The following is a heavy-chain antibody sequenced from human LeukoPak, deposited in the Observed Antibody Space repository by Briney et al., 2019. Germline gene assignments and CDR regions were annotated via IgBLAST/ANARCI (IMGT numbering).Heavy chain of an antibody. CDR1: GFTFSSYA. D-gene: IGHD4-17*01. Sequence: GGSLRLSCAASGFTFSSYAMHWVRQAPGKGLEWVAAISYDGSNEYYADSVKGRLTISRDNAKNSVYLQMNSLRAEDTAVYYCARGGNGDSAVDYWGQGTLVTVSS. CDR3: ARGGNGDSAVDY. CDR2: ISYDGSNE. J-gene: IGHJ4*02. V-gene: IGHV3-30-3*01.